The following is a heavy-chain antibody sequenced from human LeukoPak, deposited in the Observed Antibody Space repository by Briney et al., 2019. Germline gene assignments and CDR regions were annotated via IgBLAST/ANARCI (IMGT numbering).Heavy chain of an antibody. D-gene: IGHD2-2*01. CDR2: IYYSVGT. CDR1: GGSISSSSYY. Sequence: SETLSLTCTVSGGSISSSSYYWGWIRQPPGKGLEWIGIIYYSVGTYYNPSLKSRVTISVDTSKNQFSLKLSSVTAADTAVYYCARDDIVVVPTWGQGTLVTVSS. J-gene: IGHJ5*02. CDR3: ARDDIVVVPT. V-gene: IGHV4-39*01.